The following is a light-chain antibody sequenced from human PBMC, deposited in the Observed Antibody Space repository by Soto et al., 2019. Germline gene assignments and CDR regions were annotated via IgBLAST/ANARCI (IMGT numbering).Light chain of an antibody. J-gene: IGKJ1*01. CDR1: QSLTNNY. CDR2: GAS. Sequence: EIVLTQSPGTLSLSPGERATLSCRASQSLTNNYFAWYQQKPGRALRLLIDGASTRATGIPDRFSGSGSGTDFTLIISRLEPADVAVYYCQQYEAVVTFGQGTKVEI. V-gene: IGKV3-20*01. CDR3: QQYEAVVT.